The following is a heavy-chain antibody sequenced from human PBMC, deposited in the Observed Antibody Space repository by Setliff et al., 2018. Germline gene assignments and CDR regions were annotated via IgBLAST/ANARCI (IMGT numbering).Heavy chain of an antibody. CDR2: IIPILGIA. CDR1: GGTFSSYA. Sequence: SVKVSCKASGGTFSSYAISWVRQAPGQGLEWMGGIIPILGIANYAQKFQGRVTITADKSTSTAYMELSSLRSEDTAVYYCARERGGDSSGYIGPFDIWGQGTMVT. J-gene: IGHJ3*02. CDR3: ARERGGDSSGYIGPFDI. D-gene: IGHD3-22*01. V-gene: IGHV1-69*10.